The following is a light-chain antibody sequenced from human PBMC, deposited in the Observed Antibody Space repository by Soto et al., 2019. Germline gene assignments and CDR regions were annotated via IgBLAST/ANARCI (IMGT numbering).Light chain of an antibody. Sequence: AIQITQSPSSLTGSVGDRVTIACRASQGIRNDLAWYQQKPGKAPKLLIYAASSFHSGVPSRFSGSGSGTDFTLTMSSLQPEDFATYYCLQDYNYPYTFGQGTKVDI. J-gene: IGKJ2*01. V-gene: IGKV1-6*01. CDR1: QGIRND. CDR2: AAS. CDR3: LQDYNYPYT.